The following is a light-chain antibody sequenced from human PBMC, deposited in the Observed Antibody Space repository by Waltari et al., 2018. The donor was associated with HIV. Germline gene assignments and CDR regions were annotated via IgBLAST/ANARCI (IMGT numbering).Light chain of an antibody. CDR3: QQSDSAPWT. Sequence: DIQMTQSPSSLSASVGDRVTITCRASQSSSSYLNWYQQKPGKAPKLLIYAASNLQTGVPSRFSGSGSGKDFTLILSSLQPEDFATYYCQQSDSAPWTVGQGTKVEVK. CDR2: AAS. CDR1: QSSSSY. V-gene: IGKV1-39*01. J-gene: IGKJ1*01.